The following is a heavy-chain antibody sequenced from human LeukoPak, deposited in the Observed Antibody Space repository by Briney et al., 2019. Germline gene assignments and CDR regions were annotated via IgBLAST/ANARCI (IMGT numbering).Heavy chain of an antibody. CDR2: ISSSGSTI. CDR1: GFTFSSYG. J-gene: IGHJ4*02. Sequence: GGSLRRSCAASGFTFSSYGMHWVRQAPGKGPEWVSYISSSGSTIYYADSVKGRFTISRDNAKNSLYLQMNSLRAEDTAVYYCARVVVAATSDYWGQGTLVTVSS. CDR3: ARVVVAATSDY. V-gene: IGHV3-48*04. D-gene: IGHD2-15*01.